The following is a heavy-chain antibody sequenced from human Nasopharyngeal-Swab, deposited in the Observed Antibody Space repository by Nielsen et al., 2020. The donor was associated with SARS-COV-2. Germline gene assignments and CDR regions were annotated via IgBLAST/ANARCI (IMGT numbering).Heavy chain of an antibody. V-gene: IGHV4-39*01. J-gene: IGHJ4*02. Sequence: IRQPPGKGLEWIGSIYYSGSTYYNPSLKSRVTISVDTSKNQFFLKLSDVPAADTAVYYCARLDVSAAGRDYWGQGTLVTVSS. D-gene: IGHD6-13*01. CDR3: ARLDVSAAGRDY. CDR2: IYYSGST.